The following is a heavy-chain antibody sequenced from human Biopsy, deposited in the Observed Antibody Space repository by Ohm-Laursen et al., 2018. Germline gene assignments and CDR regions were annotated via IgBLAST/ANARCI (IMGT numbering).Heavy chain of an antibody. J-gene: IGHJ4*02. CDR2: IYLDGNT. CDR3: VRGRAY. Sequence: GSLRLSCAASGFTVSTTYMSWVRQAPGKGLEWVSIIYLDGNTYYTDSVKGRFTISRDNSKNALYLQMNSWRPADTAKYYCVRGRAYWGQGTLVTVSS. CDR1: GFTVSTTY. V-gene: IGHV3-53*01.